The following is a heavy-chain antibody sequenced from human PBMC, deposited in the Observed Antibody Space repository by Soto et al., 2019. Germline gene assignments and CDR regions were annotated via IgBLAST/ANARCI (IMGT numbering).Heavy chain of an antibody. J-gene: IGHJ4*02. CDR1: GDSISGYY. V-gene: IGHV4-59*01. D-gene: IGHD3-3*02. CDR2: IYYTGDT. Sequence: PSETLSLTCALSGDSISGYYGSWIRQSPGKGLEWIGFIYYTGDTNYNPSLKSRVTMSVDTTKNQFSLRLSSVTAADTAVYFCAHFLIAPFHSWGQGTLVTVSS. CDR3: AHFLIAPFHS.